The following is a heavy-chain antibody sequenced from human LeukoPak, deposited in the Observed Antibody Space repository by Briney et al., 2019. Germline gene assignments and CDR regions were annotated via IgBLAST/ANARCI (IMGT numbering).Heavy chain of an antibody. V-gene: IGHV1-8*01. CDR2: MNPNSGNT. D-gene: IGHD2-15*01. CDR1: AYTSTSYD. Sequence: GASVKVSCKASAYTSTSYDINWVRQATGQGLEWMGWMNPNSGNTGYAQKFQGRVTMTRNTSISTAYMELSSLRSDDTAVYYCARDQDIVVVVAALRQREMGGFDPWGQGTLVTVSS. J-gene: IGHJ5*02. CDR3: ARDQDIVVVVAALRQREMGGFDP.